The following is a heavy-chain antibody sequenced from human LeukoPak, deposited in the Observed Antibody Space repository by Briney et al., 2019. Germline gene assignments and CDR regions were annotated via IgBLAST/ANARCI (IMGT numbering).Heavy chain of an antibody. Sequence: SETLSLTCTVSGGSISSYYWSWIRQPPGKGLEWIGHIYNIGNTNYNPSLKSRVTISVDPSKNQFSLRLNSVTAADTAVFYCARRPHNWGFDYWGQGILVTVSS. CDR3: ARRPHNWGFDY. J-gene: IGHJ4*02. CDR2: IYNIGNT. CDR1: GGSISSYY. V-gene: IGHV4-4*09. D-gene: IGHD7-27*01.